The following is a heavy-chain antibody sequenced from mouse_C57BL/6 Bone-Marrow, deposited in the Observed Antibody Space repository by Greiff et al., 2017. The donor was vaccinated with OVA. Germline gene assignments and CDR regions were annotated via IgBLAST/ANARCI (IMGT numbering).Heavy chain of an antibody. V-gene: IGHV10-3*01. D-gene: IGHD2-1*01. Sequence: EVQRVESGGGLVQPKGSLKLSCAASGFTFNTYAMHWVRQAPGKGLEWVARIRSKSSNYATYYADSVKDRFTISRDDSQSMLYLQMNNLKTEDTAMYYCVRGGGPYGNYDFDYWGQGTTLTVSS. CDR2: IRSKSSNYAT. CDR3: VRGGGPYGNYDFDY. CDR1: GFTFNTYA. J-gene: IGHJ2*01.